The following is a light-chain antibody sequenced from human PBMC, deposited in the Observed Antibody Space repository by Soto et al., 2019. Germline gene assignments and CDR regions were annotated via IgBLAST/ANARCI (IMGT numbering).Light chain of an antibody. J-gene: IGKJ4*01. CDR2: AAS. Sequence: DIQMTQSPYSLSASVGDRVTITCRARHNITRYLNWYQQKPGKAPKLLIYAASSLKGGVPSRFSGSGSGTDVTLTISSLPPEDYETYFCQQTYIAALTFGGRTQGEIK. CDR3: QQTYIAALT. CDR1: HNITRY. V-gene: IGKV1-39*01.